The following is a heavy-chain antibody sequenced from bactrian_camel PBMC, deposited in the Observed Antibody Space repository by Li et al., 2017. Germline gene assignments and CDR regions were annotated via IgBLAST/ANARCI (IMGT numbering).Heavy chain of an antibody. J-gene: IGHJ4*01. CDR2: INSGGGST. CDR1: TYTFSGKC. D-gene: IGHD4*01. CDR3: AIGIGTNYAWNS. Sequence: VQLVESGGGSVQAGGSLRLSCTSGTPTYTFSGKCFGWFRQAPEKERERVAAINSGGGSTYYADSVKGRFTSSRDNAKNTVYLQLNNLKTEDVAMYYCAIGIGTNYAWNSWGRGTQVTVS. V-gene: IGHV3S40*01.